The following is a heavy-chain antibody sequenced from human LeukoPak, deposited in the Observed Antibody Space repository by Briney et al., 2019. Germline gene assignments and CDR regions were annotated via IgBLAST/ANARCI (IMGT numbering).Heavy chain of an antibody. D-gene: IGHD3-10*01. J-gene: IGHJ6*02. Sequence: GRSLRLSCAASGFTFSSYGMHWVRQAPGKGLEWVAVISYDGSNKYYADSVKGRFTISRDNSKNTLYLQMNSLRAEDTAVYYCARDSDHYGSGSYSYYGMDVWGQGTTVTVSS. CDR2: ISYDGSNK. V-gene: IGHV3-30*03. CDR3: ARDSDHYGSGSYSYYGMDV. CDR1: GFTFSSYG.